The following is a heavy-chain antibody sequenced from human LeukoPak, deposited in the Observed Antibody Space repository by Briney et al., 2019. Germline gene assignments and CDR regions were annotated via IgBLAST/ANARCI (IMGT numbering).Heavy chain of an antibody. J-gene: IGHJ4*02. D-gene: IGHD6-19*01. CDR2: INPNSGGT. V-gene: IGHV1-2*02. CDR3: ARDTSYSSGWYKDY. Sequence: ASVKVSCKASGYTFTGYYMHWVRQAPGQGLEWMGWINPNSGGTNYAQKFQGRVTMTRDTSISTAYMELSRLRSDDTAVYYCARDTSYSSGWYKDYWGQRTLVTVSS. CDR1: GYTFTGYY.